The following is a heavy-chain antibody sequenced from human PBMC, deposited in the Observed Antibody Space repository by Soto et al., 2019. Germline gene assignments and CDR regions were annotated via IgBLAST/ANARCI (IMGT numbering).Heavy chain of an antibody. V-gene: IGHV3-23*01. CDR3: PKDQGSSWYEIDY. CDR2: ISGSGGST. Sequence: EVQLLESGGGLVQPGGSLRLSCAASGFTFSNYAVTWVRQAPGKGLEWVSTISGSGGSTYYADSVKGRFTISRDNSKTTFYLQMTSLRAEDTAVYYCPKDQGSSWYEIDYWGQGPLVTVSS. CDR1: GFTFSNYA. J-gene: IGHJ4*02. D-gene: IGHD6-13*01.